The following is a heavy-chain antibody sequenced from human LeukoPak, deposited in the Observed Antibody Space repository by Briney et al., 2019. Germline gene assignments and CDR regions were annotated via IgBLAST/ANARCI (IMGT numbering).Heavy chain of an antibody. D-gene: IGHD5-12*01. CDR2: IIPIFGTA. CDR1: GGTFSSDA. CDR3: ARGGIVAKICAFDI. Sequence: SVNVSCKASGGTFSSDAISWVRQAAGQGLEWMGGIIPIFGTANYAQKLQGRVTITADESTSTAYMELSSLRSEDTAVYYCARGGIVAKICAFDIWSQGTMVTVSS. V-gene: IGHV1-69*13. J-gene: IGHJ3*02.